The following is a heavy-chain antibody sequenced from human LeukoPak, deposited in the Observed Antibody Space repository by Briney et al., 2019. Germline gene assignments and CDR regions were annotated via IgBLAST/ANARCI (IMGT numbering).Heavy chain of an antibody. Sequence: GGSLRLSCAGSGYTVVSNYMTWVRQALGKGLEWVSLIFGGGDTGYEESVKGRFTIAKVNSEITVYLPMNSLRADYTAVYDCWGPNVLASVDFWGQET. CDR2: IFGGGDT. D-gene: IGHD3-9*01. J-gene: IGHJ6*01. V-gene: IGHV3-53*05. CDR1: GYTVVSNY. CDR3: WGPNVLASVDF.